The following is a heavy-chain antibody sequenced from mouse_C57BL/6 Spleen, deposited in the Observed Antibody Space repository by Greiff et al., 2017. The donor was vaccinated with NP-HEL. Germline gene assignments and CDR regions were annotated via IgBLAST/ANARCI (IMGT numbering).Heavy chain of an antibody. J-gene: IGHJ4*01. CDR2: IYPGDGDT. CDR1: GYAFSSSW. V-gene: IGHV1-82*01. Sequence: QVQLQQSGPELVKPGASVKISCKASGYAFSSSWMNWVKQRPGKGLEWIGRIYPGDGDTNYNGKFKGKATLTADKSSSTAYMQLSSLTSEDSAVYFCAREEFTTVVATGAMDYWGQGTSVTVSS. CDR3: AREEFTTVVATGAMDY. D-gene: IGHD1-1*01.